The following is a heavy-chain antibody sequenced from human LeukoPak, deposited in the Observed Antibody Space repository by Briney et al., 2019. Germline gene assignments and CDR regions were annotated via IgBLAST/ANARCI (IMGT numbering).Heavy chain of an antibody. CDR1: GGTFRSYA. CDR2: IIPMFGTA. CDR3: ARGAAKSPNYFDY. V-gene: IGHV1-69*13. J-gene: IGHJ4*02. Sequence: SVKVSCKASGGTFRSYAINWVRQAPGQGLEWMGGIIPMFGTANHAQKFQGRVTITADESTSTAYMELSSLRSEDTAVYYCARGAAKSPNYFDYWGQGTLVTVSS. D-gene: IGHD6-25*01.